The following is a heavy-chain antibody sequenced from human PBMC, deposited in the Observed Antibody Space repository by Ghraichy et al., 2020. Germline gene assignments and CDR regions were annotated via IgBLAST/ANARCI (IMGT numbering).Heavy chain of an antibody. Sequence: LSLTCAASGFTFSSYAMSWVRQAPGKGLEWVSAISGSGGSTYYADSVKGRFTISRDNSKNTLYLQMNSLRAEDTAVYYCAKDTPAKYSGYDFRVGAFDIWGQGTMVTVSS. CDR3: AKDTPAKYSGYDFRVGAFDI. V-gene: IGHV3-23*01. CDR1: GFTFSSYA. D-gene: IGHD5-12*01. J-gene: IGHJ3*02. CDR2: ISGSGGST.